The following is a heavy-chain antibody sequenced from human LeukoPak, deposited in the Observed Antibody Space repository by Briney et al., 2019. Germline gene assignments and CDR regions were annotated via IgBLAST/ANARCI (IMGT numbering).Heavy chain of an antibody. V-gene: IGHV1-2*02. CDR3: ARAHIEARLPFDY. Sequence: ASVKVSFKSSGYTFTCYYMHWVRQAPGKGREWMGWINSNSGGTNYAQKFQGRVTMTRDTSISTAYMELSRLRSDDTAVYYCARAHIEARLPFDYWGQGTLVTVSS. CDR2: INSNSGGT. J-gene: IGHJ4*02. CDR1: GYTFTCYY. D-gene: IGHD6-6*01.